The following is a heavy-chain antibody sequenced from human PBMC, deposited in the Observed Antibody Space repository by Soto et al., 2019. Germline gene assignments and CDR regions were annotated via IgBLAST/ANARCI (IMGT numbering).Heavy chain of an antibody. D-gene: IGHD3-10*01. Sequence: QVQLVQSGAEVKPPGASVTVSCKASGYTFTGHYMHWVRQVSGKGLEYLGWLKSDNGGAYSAPKFQCRVTFTRDTSTTTAYMELSGLRSDDTAVYFCARDLCPLGSGSACPKFGLDFWGQGTTVTVSS. CDR3: ARDLCPLGSGSACPKFGLDF. V-gene: IGHV1-2*02. J-gene: IGHJ6*02. CDR2: LKSDNGGA. CDR1: GYTFTGHY.